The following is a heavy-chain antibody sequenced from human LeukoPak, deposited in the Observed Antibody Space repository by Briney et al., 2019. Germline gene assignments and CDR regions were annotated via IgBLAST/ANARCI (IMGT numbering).Heavy chain of an antibody. CDR2: TGST. Sequence: NPSETLSLTCTVSGDSVSTFYWSWLRQPPGKRLEWIGYTGSTNYNPSLKSRVTISVDTSNNQFSLKLTSVTAADTAVYFCARNYHADSGYYYYYYYMDVWGKGTTVTISS. J-gene: IGHJ6*03. V-gene: IGHV4-59*02. D-gene: IGHD3-22*01. CDR1: GDSVSTFY. CDR3: ARNYHADSGYYYYYYYMDV.